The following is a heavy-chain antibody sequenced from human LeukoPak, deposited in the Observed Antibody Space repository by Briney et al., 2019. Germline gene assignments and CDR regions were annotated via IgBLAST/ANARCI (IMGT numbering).Heavy chain of an antibody. CDR1: GVSLTGYY. D-gene: IGHD6-19*01. CDR3: ARDRNSGWYFDY. V-gene: IGHV4-4*07. J-gene: IGHJ4*02. Sequence: SETLSLTCTVSGVSLTGYYWSWIRQPAGRGLEWIGRIYTSGSTNYNPSLKSRVTMSVDTSMNQFSLKPSSVTAADTAVYYCARDRNSGWYFDYWGQGTLVTVSS. CDR2: IYTSGST.